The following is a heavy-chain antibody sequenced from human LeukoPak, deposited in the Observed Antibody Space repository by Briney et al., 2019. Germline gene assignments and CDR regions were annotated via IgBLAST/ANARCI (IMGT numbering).Heavy chain of an antibody. Sequence: GGSPRLSCAASGFSFSSYWMSWVRQAPGKGLEWVANIKQDGSEKYYVDSVKGRFTISRDNAKNSLYLQMNSLRAEDTAVYYCARDSYYYDSSSPPMLDYWGQGTLVTVSS. CDR2: IKQDGSEK. CDR3: ARDSYYYDSSSPPMLDY. D-gene: IGHD3-22*01. J-gene: IGHJ4*02. CDR1: GFSFSSYW. V-gene: IGHV3-7*01.